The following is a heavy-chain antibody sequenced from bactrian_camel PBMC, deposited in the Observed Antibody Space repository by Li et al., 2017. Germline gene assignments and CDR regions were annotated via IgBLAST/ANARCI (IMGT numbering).Heavy chain of an antibody. Sequence: HVQLVESGGGSVQAGGSLRLSCAASTGTFRSACMGWIRQVSGKEREGVASIDSDGETTYADSVKGRFTISRDNAKNSVYLRMNNLKLEDTTTYYCAADFGPYCSGSYLARRANFEGQGTQVTVS. CDR1: TGTFRSAC. V-gene: IGHV3S53*01. J-gene: IGHJ4*01. D-gene: IGHD2*01. CDR2: IDSDGET.